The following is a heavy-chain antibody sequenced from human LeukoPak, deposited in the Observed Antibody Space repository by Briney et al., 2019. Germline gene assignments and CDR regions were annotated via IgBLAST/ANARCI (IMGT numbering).Heavy chain of an antibody. Sequence: TQSLTYGVSGGSISGTNWWSWVRQPPGQGLEWIGELSLAGQTHHNPSLNGRVTMSLDKSSNQLPLHPTSVTAADTATYYCSRESGPFCPFGYWGQGTLVIVSS. CDR2: LSLAGQT. J-gene: IGHJ4*02. CDR3: SRESGPFCPFGY. CDR1: GGSISGTNW. V-gene: IGHV4-4*02. D-gene: IGHD1-26*01.